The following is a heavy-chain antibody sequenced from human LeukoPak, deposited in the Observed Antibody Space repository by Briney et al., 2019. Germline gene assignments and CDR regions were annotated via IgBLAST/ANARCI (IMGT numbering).Heavy chain of an antibody. CDR3: ARIYYDSSGYIGSWYFDL. CDR2: INAGNGNT. D-gene: IGHD3-22*01. V-gene: IGHV1-3*01. J-gene: IGHJ2*01. Sequence: GASVKVSCKASGYTFTSYAMRWVRQAPGQRLEWMGWINAGNGNTKYSQKFQGRVTITRDTSASTAYMELSSLRSEDTAVYYCARIYYDSSGYIGSWYFDLWGRGTLVTVSS. CDR1: GYTFTSYA.